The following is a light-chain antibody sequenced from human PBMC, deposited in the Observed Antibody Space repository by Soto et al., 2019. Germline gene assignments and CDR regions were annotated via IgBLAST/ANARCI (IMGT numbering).Light chain of an antibody. CDR3: QSYDSSLSGYV. J-gene: IGLJ1*01. CDR1: SSNIGAGYD. CDR2: GNS. Sequence: QPVLTQPPSVSGAPGQRVTISCTGSSSNIGAGYDVHWYQQLPGTAPKLISSGNSTRPSGVPDRFSGSKSGTSASLAITGLQAEDEADYYCQSYDSSLSGYVFGTGTKVTVL. V-gene: IGLV1-40*01.